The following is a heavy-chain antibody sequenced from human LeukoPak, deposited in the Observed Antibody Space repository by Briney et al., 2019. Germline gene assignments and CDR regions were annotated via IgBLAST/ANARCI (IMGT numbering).Heavy chain of an antibody. Sequence: GGSLRLSCSASGFTFSSYNMNWVRQAPGKGLEWVSGLSSWSSYIYYADSVKGRFTISRDNVKNSLYLQMNSLRAEDTAVYYCARDLKETAMGESAHDYWGQGTLVTVSS. CDR1: GFTFSSYN. D-gene: IGHD5-18*01. CDR2: LSSWSSYI. CDR3: ARDLKETAMGESAHDY. V-gene: IGHV3-21*06. J-gene: IGHJ4*02.